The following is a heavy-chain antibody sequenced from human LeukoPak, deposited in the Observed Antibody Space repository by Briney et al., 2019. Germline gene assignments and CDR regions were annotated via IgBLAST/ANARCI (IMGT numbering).Heavy chain of an antibody. CDR1: GFTVSSNY. J-gene: IGHJ6*03. CDR3: ARLGSTLYDYYLDV. CDR2: IYSGGST. D-gene: IGHD1-26*01. Sequence: PGGSLRLSCAASGFTVSSNYMSWVRQAPGKGLEWVSVIYSGGSTYYADSVKGRFTISRDNSKNTLYLQMNSLRAEDTAVYYCARLGSTLYDYYLDVWGKGTTVTVSS. V-gene: IGHV3-66*02.